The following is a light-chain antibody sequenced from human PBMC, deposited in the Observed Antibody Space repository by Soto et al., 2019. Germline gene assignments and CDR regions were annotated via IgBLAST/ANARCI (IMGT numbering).Light chain of an antibody. V-gene: IGKV3-11*01. CDR3: QQRFTWPLT. Sequence: ETVLTQSPATLSLSPGESATLSCRASQTVSRFFALYQQKPGQSPRLLIYGVSNRATGVPARFSASGSGTDFTLSISSLEPEDSAVYYCQQRFTWPLTFGGGTKVEIK. CDR1: QTVSRF. J-gene: IGKJ4*01. CDR2: GVS.